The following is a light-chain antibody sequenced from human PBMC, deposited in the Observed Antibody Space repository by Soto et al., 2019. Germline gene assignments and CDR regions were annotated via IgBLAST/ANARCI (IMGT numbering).Light chain of an antibody. CDR2: GAS. CDR3: QQYSVWPLVT. J-gene: IGKJ4*01. V-gene: IGKV3-15*01. Sequence: EIVMTQSPATLSVSPGERATLSCRASQSVGTYLAWYQQKPGQTPRLLIFGASTRATGLPARFSGSGSGSEFTLTISSLQSEDFAVYSCQQYSVWPLVTFGGGTKGEIK. CDR1: QSVGTY.